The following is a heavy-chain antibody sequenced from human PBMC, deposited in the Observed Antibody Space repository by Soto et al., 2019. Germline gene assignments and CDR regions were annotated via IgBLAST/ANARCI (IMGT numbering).Heavy chain of an antibody. Sequence: GESLKISCKASGYSFTSYWIAWARQMPGKGLEWMGIIYPGDSDTRYSPSFQGQVTISADRSISTAYLHWSSLKASDTAMYYCAREGGYCSSTSCQGIDYWGQGTLVTVSS. CDR1: GYSFTSYW. J-gene: IGHJ4*02. CDR3: AREGGYCSSTSCQGIDY. D-gene: IGHD2-2*01. V-gene: IGHV5-51*01. CDR2: IYPGDSDT.